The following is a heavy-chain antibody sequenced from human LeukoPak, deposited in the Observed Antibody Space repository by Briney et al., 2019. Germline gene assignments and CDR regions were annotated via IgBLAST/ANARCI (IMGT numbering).Heavy chain of an antibody. Sequence: PGGSLRLSCAASGFTFSNYWMSWVRQAPGKGLEWVANIKQDGSEKYYVDSVKGRFTISRDNAKNSLYLQMNSLRAEDTAVYYCARDEEVRGVDYWGQGTLVTVSS. CDR1: GFTFSNYW. V-gene: IGHV3-7*01. J-gene: IGHJ4*02. D-gene: IGHD3-10*01. CDR2: IKQDGSEK. CDR3: ARDEEVRGVDY.